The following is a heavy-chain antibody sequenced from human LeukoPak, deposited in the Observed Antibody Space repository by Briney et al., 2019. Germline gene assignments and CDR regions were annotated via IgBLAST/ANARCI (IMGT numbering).Heavy chain of an antibody. CDR1: GYTFTSYY. D-gene: IGHD6-19*01. CDR2: INPSGGST. J-gene: IGHJ5*02. Sequence: ASVKVSCKASGYTFTSYYMHWVRQAPGQGLEWMGIINPSGGSTSYAQKLQGRVTMTTDTSTSAAYMELRSLRSDDTAVYYCARDMGSSGWYFWFDPWGQGTLVTVSS. CDR3: ARDMGSSGWYFWFDP. V-gene: IGHV1-46*01.